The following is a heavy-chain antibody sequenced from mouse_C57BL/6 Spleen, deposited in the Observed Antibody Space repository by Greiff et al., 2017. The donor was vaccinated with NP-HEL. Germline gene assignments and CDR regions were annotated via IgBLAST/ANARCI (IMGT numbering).Heavy chain of an antibody. CDR2: INPGSGGT. D-gene: IGHD2-3*01. V-gene: IGHV1-54*01. CDR1: GYAFTNYL. Sequence: VQLQQSGAELVRPGTSVKVSCKASGYAFTNYLIEWVKQRPGQGLEWIGVINPGSGGTNYNEKFKSKATLTADKSSSTAYMQLSSLTSEDSAVYFCAIDGYYVGFAYWGQGTLVTVSA. CDR3: AIDGYYVGFAY. J-gene: IGHJ3*01.